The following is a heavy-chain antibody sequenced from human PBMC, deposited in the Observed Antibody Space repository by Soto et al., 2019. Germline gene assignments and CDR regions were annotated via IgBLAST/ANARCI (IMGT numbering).Heavy chain of an antibody. J-gene: IGHJ6*02. D-gene: IGHD3-16*01. V-gene: IGHV3-23*01. Sequence: PGGSLRLSCVGSGFTFSSYAMSWVRQAPGKGLEWVSIISANGRSTYYAGSVRGRFTISRDNSKNTLYVQMDSLRAEDTAVYYCAKIEYASAWYYYGMDVWGQGTTVTVSS. CDR2: ISANGRST. CDR3: AKIEYASAWYYYGMDV. CDR1: GFTFSSYA.